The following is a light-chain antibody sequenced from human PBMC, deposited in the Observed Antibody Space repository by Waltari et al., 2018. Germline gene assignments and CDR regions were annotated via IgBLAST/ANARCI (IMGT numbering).Light chain of an antibody. CDR2: GAS. J-gene: IGKJ4*01. V-gene: IGKV3-20*01. CDR3: QKYSSSPLT. Sequence: IVLTQSPATLSLFPGERATLSCRASQSLSTHLAWYQQKPGQAPRLLIYGASKRATGIPVRFSCSGSGTEFTLTISSLEPEDFAMYYCQKYSSSPLTFGGGTKVEIK. CDR1: QSLSTH.